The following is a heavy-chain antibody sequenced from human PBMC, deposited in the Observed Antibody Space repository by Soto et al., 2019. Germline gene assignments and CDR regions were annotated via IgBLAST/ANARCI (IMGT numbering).Heavy chain of an antibody. V-gene: IGHV4-4*02. CDR1: GGSISSSNW. CDR3: ARGSYYYDSSGYYYVGDFDY. CDR2: IYHSGST. Sequence: SETLTLTCAVSGGSISSSNWWSWVRQPPGKGLEWIGEIYHSGSTNYNPSLKSRVTISVDKSKNQFSLKLSSVTAADTAVYYCARGSYYYDSSGYYYVGDFDYWGQGTLVTVSS. D-gene: IGHD3-22*01. J-gene: IGHJ4*02.